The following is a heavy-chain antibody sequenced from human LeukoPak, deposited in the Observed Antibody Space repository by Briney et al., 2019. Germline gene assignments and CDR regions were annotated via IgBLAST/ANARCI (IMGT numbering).Heavy chain of an antibody. J-gene: IGHJ5*02. V-gene: IGHV5-51*01. Sequence: GASVKVSCKGSGYSFPTYWIGWVRQMPGKGLEWMGIIYPGDSDTRYSPSFQGQITISVDKSISTAYPQWSTLKASDTAMYYCARHHRGVGADWFGPWGQGTLVTVSS. CDR1: GYSFPTYW. CDR2: IYPGDSDT. D-gene: IGHD1-26*01. CDR3: ARHHRGVGADWFGP.